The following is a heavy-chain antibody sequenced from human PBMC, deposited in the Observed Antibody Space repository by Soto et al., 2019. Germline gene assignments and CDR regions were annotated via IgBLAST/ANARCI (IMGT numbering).Heavy chain of an antibody. V-gene: IGHV1-18*01. CDR1: GYTFTSYG. D-gene: IGHD6-19*01. CDR2: ISVYNGNT. Sequence: ASVKVSCKASGYTFTSYGISWVRQAPGQGLEWMGWISVYNGNTNYAQKLQGRVTMTTDTSTSTAYMELRSLRSDDTAVYYCVFIAVAGTGDAFDIWGQGTMVTVSS. CDR3: VFIAVAGTGDAFDI. J-gene: IGHJ3*02.